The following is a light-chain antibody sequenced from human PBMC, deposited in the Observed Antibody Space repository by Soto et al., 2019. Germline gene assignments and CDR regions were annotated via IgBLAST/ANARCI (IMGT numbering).Light chain of an antibody. Sequence: DIQMTQSPSFLSASVGDRVTITCRASQSIGKHLNWYQQKPGKAPKFLVYGVSKLQSGVPSRFTGSGSGTDFTLTVNDLQPEDFATYYCQHSYSSPTTFGQGTRLEIK. CDR3: QHSYSSPTT. CDR2: GVS. J-gene: IGKJ5*01. CDR1: QSIGKH. V-gene: IGKV1-39*01.